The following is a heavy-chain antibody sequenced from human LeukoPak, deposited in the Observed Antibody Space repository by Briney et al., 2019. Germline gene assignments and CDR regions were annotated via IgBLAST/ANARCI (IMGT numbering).Heavy chain of an antibody. V-gene: IGHV4-38-2*02. CDR1: GYSISSGYY. J-gene: IGHJ4*02. Sequence: SETLSLTCTVSGYSISSGYYWGWIRQPPGKGLEWIGSIYHSGSTYYNPSLKSRVTISVDTSKNQFSLKLSSVTAADTAVYYCATLLLWFGELSPYFDYWGQGTLVTVSS. D-gene: IGHD3-10*01. CDR3: ATLLLWFGELSPYFDY. CDR2: IYHSGST.